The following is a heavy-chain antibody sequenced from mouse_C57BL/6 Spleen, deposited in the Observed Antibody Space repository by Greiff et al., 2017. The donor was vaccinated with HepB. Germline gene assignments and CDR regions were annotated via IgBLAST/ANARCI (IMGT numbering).Heavy chain of an antibody. D-gene: IGHD1-1*01. CDR1: GFTFSDYG. CDR3: ARDHTGYFDD. CDR2: ISSGSSTI. Sequence: EVQLVESGGGLVKPGGSLKLSCAASGFTFSDYGMHWVRQAPEKGLEWVADISSGSSTIYYADNVKGRFTISRDNAKNTLSLQMTSLRSEDTAMYYCARDHTGYFDDWGTGTTVTVSS. J-gene: IGHJ1*03. V-gene: IGHV5-17*01.